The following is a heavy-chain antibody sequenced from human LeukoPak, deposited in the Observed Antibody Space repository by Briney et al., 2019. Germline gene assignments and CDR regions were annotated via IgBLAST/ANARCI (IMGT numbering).Heavy chain of an antibody. CDR1: GGSFSGYY. J-gene: IGHJ4*02. D-gene: IGHD5-24*01. Sequence: KPSETLSLTCAVYGGSFSGYYWSWIRQPPGKGLEWIGEINHSGSTNYNPSLKSRVTISVDTSKNQFSLKLSSVSAADTAVYYCAISEKRWLQPGYWGQGTLVTVSS. V-gene: IGHV4-34*01. CDR2: INHSGST. CDR3: AISEKRWLQPGY.